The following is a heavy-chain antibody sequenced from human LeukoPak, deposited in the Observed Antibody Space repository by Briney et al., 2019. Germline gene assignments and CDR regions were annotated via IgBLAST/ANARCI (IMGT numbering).Heavy chain of an antibody. V-gene: IGHV3-23*01. J-gene: IGHJ4*02. Sequence: GGSLRLSCAASGFPFSAYAMTWVRQAPGKGPEWVSSISPQGTTYYADSVKGRFTVSRDNSRNTLFLQMGSLRADDVAVYYCAKPRVDSGTGSSYGHGLDFWGQGTLVTVSS. CDR3: AKPRVDSGTGSSYGHGLDF. CDR1: GFPFSAYA. D-gene: IGHD5-18*01. CDR2: ISPQGTT.